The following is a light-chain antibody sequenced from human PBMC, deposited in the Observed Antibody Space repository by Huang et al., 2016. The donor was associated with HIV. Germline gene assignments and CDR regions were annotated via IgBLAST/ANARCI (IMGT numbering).Light chain of an antibody. CDR3: MQGLQTWT. CDR2: LGS. Sequence: DIVMVQSPASLSVTPGEAASITCRSSQSLLHSNGHNYFDWHWHKPGQSPQLLIYLGSTRASGVPYRFSGSGSGTAFTLRINRVEAGDVGVYYCMQGLQTWTFGQGTKVEI. V-gene: IGKV2-28*01. J-gene: IGKJ1*01. CDR1: QSLLHSNGHNY.